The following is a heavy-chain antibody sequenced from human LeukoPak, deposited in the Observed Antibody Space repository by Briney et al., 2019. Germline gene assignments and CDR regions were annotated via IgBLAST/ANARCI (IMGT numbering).Heavy chain of an antibody. CDR2: MNPNSGNT. CDR3: ASSSSSWSYYYYGMDV. D-gene: IGHD6-13*01. J-gene: IGHJ6*02. Sequence: ASVKVSCKASGGTLSSYAINWVRQATGQGLEWMGWMNPNSGNTGYAQKFQGRVTMTRNTSISTAYMELSSLRSEDTAVYYCASSSSSWSYYYYGMDVWGQGTTVTVSS. CDR1: GGTLSSYA. V-gene: IGHV1-8*02.